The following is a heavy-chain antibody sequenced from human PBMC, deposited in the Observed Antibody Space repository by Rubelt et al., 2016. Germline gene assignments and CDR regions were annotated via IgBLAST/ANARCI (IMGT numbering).Heavy chain of an antibody. V-gene: IGHV4-59*01. D-gene: IGHD3-10*01. CDR3: AGVSVGHYYGSGRDDY. CDR2: IHYSGDT. Sequence: QVQLQESDPGLVKPSETLSLTCTVSGGSISSSYWSWLRQPPGKGLEWIGHIHYSGDTNYNPSLKTRVPISINTSKAQFSLNLGSVTAAERAVYYCAGVSVGHYYGSGRDDYWGQGTLVTVSS. J-gene: IGHJ4*02. CDR1: GGSISSSY.